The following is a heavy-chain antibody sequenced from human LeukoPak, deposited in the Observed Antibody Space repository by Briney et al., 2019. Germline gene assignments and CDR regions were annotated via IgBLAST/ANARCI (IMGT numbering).Heavy chain of an antibody. D-gene: IGHD3-9*01. J-gene: IGHJ4*02. V-gene: IGHV1-46*03. CDR3: ARGESNYDILTGYLDY. CDR2: INPSGGST. CDR1: GYTFTSYY. Sequence: ASVKVSCKASGYTFTSYYVHWVRQAPGQGLEWMGIINPSGGSTSYAQKFQGRVTMTRDSSTGTVYMELSSLRSEDTAVYYCARGESNYDILTGYLDYWGQGTLVTVSS.